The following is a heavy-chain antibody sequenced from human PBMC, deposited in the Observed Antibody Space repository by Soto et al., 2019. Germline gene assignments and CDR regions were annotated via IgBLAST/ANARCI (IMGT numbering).Heavy chain of an antibody. CDR2: IYYSGST. CDR3: ARYGSGSYYPTTFDY. Sequence: SETLSLTCTVSGGSISSGNYYWSWIRQPPGKGLEWIGYIYYSGSTYYNPSLKSRVTISVDTSQNQFSLKLSSVTAADTAVYFCARYGSGSYYPTTFDYWGQGTLVTVSS. CDR1: GGSISSGNYY. J-gene: IGHJ4*02. D-gene: IGHD3-10*01. V-gene: IGHV4-30-4*01.